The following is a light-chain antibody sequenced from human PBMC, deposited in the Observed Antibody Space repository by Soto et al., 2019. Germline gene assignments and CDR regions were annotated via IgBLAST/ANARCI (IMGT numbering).Light chain of an antibody. CDR1: QSVSSN. Sequence: EIVMTQSPATLSVSPGERVTLSCRASQSVSSNLAWYQPKPGQAPRLPIYAASTSATHFPARFSGSGSGTEFTLTISSLQSEDFAVYYCQHYNALPPYTFGQGTKLEIK. J-gene: IGKJ2*01. CDR2: AAS. CDR3: QHYNALPPYT. V-gene: IGKV3-15*01.